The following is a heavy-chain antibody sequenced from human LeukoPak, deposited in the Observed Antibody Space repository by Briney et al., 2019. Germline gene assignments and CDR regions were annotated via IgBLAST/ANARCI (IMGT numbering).Heavy chain of an antibody. CDR3: ARFGTYYYGSGSYTSLYGMDV. CDR2: INSDESIT. J-gene: IGHJ6*02. Sequence: GGSLRLSCAASGFTFSSSWMYWVRQAPGKGLVWVSRINSDESITTYADSVKGRFTISRDNAKNTLYLQMNSLRAEDTAVYYCARFGTYYYGSGSYTSLYGMDVWGQGTTVTVSS. D-gene: IGHD3-10*01. V-gene: IGHV3-74*01. CDR1: GFTFSSSW.